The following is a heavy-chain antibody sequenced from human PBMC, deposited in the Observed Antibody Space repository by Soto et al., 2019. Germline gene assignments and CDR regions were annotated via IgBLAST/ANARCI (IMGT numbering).Heavy chain of an antibody. CDR3: ARMATFGSLNWFDP. CDR1: GYSFTNND. D-gene: IGHD3-16*01. CDR2: MNPGSGDT. J-gene: IGHJ5*02. V-gene: IGHV1-8*01. Sequence: GASVKVSCKASGYSFTNNDVTWVRQATGQGCEWMGWMNPGSGDTGYAQKFQGRVTMTRDISIATAYMELSSLRSDDTAIYYCARMATFGSLNWFDPWGQGTLVTVSS.